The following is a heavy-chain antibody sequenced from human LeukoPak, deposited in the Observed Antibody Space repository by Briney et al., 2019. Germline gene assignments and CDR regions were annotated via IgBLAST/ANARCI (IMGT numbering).Heavy chain of an antibody. J-gene: IGHJ4*02. Sequence: GGSLRLSCVAPGFSFSNYWTSWVRQAPGKGLEWVANIKQGGSQKNYVDSVKGRFTISRDNAKNSLYLQMNSLRAEDTAVYYCASDRFSSGDFWGQGTLVAVSS. V-gene: IGHV3-7*01. CDR3: ASDRFSSGDF. CDR1: GFSFSNYW. CDR2: IKQGGSQK. D-gene: IGHD6-19*01.